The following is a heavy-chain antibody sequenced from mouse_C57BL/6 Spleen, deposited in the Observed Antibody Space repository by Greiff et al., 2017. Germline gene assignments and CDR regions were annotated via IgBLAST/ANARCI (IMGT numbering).Heavy chain of an antibody. CDR1: GFTFSDYG. CDR2: ISSGSSTI. V-gene: IGHV5-17*01. Sequence: EVQVVESGGGLVKPGGSLKLSCAASGFTFSDYGMHWVRQAPEKGLEWVAYISSGSSTIYYADTVKGRFTISRDNAKNTLFLQMTSLRSEDTAMYYCARGYGNYVGFAYWGQGTLVTVSA. CDR3: ARGYGNYVGFAY. D-gene: IGHD2-1*01. J-gene: IGHJ3*01.